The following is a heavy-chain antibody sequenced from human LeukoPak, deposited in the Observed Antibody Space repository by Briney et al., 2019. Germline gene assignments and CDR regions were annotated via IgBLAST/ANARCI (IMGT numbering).Heavy chain of an antibody. Sequence: PGGSLRLSCAASGFTFSSYGMHWVRQAPGKGLEWVAVISYDGSNKYYADSVKGRFTISRDNSKNTLYLQMNSLRAEDTAVYYCAIIPTTYFDYWGQGTLVTVSS. CDR3: AIIPTTYFDY. CDR2: ISYDGSNK. D-gene: IGHD1-26*01. V-gene: IGHV3-30*03. J-gene: IGHJ4*02. CDR1: GFTFSSYG.